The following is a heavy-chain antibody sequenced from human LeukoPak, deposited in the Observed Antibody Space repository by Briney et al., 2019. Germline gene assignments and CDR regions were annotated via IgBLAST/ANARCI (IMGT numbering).Heavy chain of an antibody. J-gene: IGHJ4*02. CDR3: AKDSQVTQALDLDY. CDR2: ISWNSETL. CDR1: GFTLDDYA. V-gene: IGHV3-9*01. Sequence: GRSLRLSCAASGFTLDDYAMHWVRQPPGKGLEWVSGISWNSETLGYADSVKGRFTISRDNAKNSLYLQMNSLRADDTAVYYCAKDSQVTQALDLDYWGQGTLVTVSS. D-gene: IGHD5-18*01.